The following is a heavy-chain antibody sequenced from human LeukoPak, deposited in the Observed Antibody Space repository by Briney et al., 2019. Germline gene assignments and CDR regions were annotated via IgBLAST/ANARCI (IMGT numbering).Heavy chain of an antibody. J-gene: IGHJ1*01. CDR1: GGTFSSYA. CDR3: ASGSAYCGGDSTQRMDFQH. CDR2: IIPILGIA. Sequence: ASVKVSCKASGGTFSSYAISWVRQAPGQGFEWMGRIIPILGIANYAQKFHGRVTITADKSTSTAYMELSSLRSEDTAVYYCASGSAYCGGDSTQRMDFQHWCQGTLVTVSS. D-gene: IGHD2-21*02. V-gene: IGHV1-69*04.